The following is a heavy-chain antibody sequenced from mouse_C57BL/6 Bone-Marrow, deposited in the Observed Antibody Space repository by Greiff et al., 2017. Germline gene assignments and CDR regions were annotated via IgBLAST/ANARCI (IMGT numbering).Heavy chain of an antibody. D-gene: IGHD2-1*01. CDR1: GYTFTSYW. CDR3: ARSYGNYWYIDV. V-gene: IGHV1-59*01. CDR2: IDPSDSYT. Sequence: QVQLQQPGAELVRPGTSVKLSCKASGYTFTSYWMHWVKQRPGQGLEWIGVIDPSDSYTNYNQQFKGKATLTVDTSSSTAYMQLSSLTSEASAVYYCARSYGNYWYIDVWGTGTTVTVSS. J-gene: IGHJ1*03.